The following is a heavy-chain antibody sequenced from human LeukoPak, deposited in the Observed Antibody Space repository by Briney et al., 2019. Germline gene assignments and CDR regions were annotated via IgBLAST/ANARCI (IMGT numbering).Heavy chain of an antibody. CDR3: ARGVRSSSWLDY. CDR1: GYTFTSSD. Sequence: ASVKVSCKASGYTFTSSDINRVRQATGQGLEWMGWMNPNSGNTGYAQKFQGRVTMTRNTSISTAYMELSSLRSEDTAVYYCARGVRSSSWLDYWGQGTLVTVSS. V-gene: IGHV1-8*01. D-gene: IGHD6-13*01. CDR2: MNPNSGNT. J-gene: IGHJ4*02.